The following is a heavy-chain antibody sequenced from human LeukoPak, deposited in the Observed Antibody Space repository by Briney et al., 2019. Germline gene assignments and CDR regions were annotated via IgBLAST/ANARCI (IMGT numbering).Heavy chain of an antibody. Sequence: SQTLSLTCAISGDSVSXXXXXXNWIRQSXXXXXXWLGRTYYTSRWNNXXXXXXRSRITINPDTSKNQFSLQLSSVTPEDTAVYFCARGRASAFDIWGQGTMVTVSS. D-gene: IGHD2-21*01. CDR1: GDSVSXXXXX. J-gene: IGHJ3*02. CDR2: TYYTSRWNN. CDR3: ARGRASAFDI. V-gene: IGHV6-1*01.